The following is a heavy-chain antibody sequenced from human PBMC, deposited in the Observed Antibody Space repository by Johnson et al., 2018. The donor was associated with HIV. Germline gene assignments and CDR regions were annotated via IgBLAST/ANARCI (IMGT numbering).Heavy chain of an antibody. CDR3: AKGRNTYGADVFDI. Sequence: QVQLVESGGGVVQPGRSLRLSCAASGFTFSSYGMHWVRQAPGKGLEWVAVISYDGSNKYYADSVKRRFTISRDNSKNTLYLQMNSLRAEDTAVYYCAKGRNTYGADVFDIWGQGTMVTVSS. V-gene: IGHV3-30*18. D-gene: IGHD4/OR15-4a*01. CDR1: GFTFSSYG. CDR2: ISYDGSNK. J-gene: IGHJ3*02.